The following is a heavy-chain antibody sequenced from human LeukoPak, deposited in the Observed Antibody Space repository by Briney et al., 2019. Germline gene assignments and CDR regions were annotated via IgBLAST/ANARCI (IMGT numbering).Heavy chain of an antibody. D-gene: IGHD1-26*01. CDR2: IYSGGST. V-gene: IGHV3-53*01. Sequence: PGGSLRLSCAASGFTVSSNYMSWVRQAPGKGLEWVSVIYSGGSTYYADSVKGRFTISRDNSKNTLYLQMNSPRAEDTAVYYCAKALYSGSYIGNWFDPWGQGTLVTVSS. J-gene: IGHJ5*02. CDR3: AKALYSGSYIGNWFDP. CDR1: GFTVSSNY.